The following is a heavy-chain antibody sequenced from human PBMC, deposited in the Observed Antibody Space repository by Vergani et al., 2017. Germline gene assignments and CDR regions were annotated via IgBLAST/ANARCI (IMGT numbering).Heavy chain of an antibody. CDR3: ARHRGSGGFFPSSYFYGMDV. CDR1: DSSIMTNPY. Sequence: QVQLQESGPGLVKPSETPTLTCDVSDSSIMTNPYWGWFRQSPGKGLEWIGCIHHSGDTHYNSSLKSRVSISIVSSSKFSLILTSVTAADTAIYYCARHRGSGGFFPSSYFYGMDVWGHGTTVTVSS. J-gene: IGHJ6*02. D-gene: IGHD3-10*01. CDR2: IHHSGDT. V-gene: IGHV4-38-2*01.